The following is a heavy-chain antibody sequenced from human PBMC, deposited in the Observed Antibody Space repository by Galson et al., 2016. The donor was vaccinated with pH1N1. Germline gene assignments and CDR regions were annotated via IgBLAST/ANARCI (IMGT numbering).Heavy chain of an antibody. CDR3: AKSSSSPYYYMDV. Sequence: KGLECLSYISPSGGSTSFADSVRGRFTISRDNVKNLLILQMNSLRAEDTAVYYCAKSSSSPYYYMDVWGNGTTVTVS. J-gene: IGHJ6*03. V-gene: IGHV3-11*04. CDR2: ISPSGGST.